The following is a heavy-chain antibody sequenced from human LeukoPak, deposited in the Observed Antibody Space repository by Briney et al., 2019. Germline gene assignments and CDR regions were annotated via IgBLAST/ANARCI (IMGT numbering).Heavy chain of an antibody. J-gene: IGHJ4*02. D-gene: IGHD2-15*01. Sequence: GRSLRLSCAASGFTFSSYAMHWDRQAPGKWLDWVAVIPYDGSKKYYADSVQGRFTISRDNYKNTMYLQMNSLRPEDTAVYYCARDGASRGAPDDYWGQGTLVTVSS. CDR3: ARDGASRGAPDDY. V-gene: IGHV3-30-3*01. CDR1: GFTFSSYA. CDR2: IPYDGSKK.